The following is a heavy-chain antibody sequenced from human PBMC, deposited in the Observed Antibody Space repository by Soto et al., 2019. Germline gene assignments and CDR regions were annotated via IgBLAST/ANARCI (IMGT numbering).Heavy chain of an antibody. CDR1: GFTVSSNY. Sequence: GGSLRLSCAAYGFTVSSNYMSWVRQAPGKGLEWVSVIYSGGSTYYADSVKGRFTISRDNSKNTLYLQMNSLRAGDTAVYYCARDSSPVGLDYWGQGTLVTVSS. CDR2: IYSGGST. V-gene: IGHV3-53*01. D-gene: IGHD1-26*01. CDR3: ARDSSPVGLDY. J-gene: IGHJ4*02.